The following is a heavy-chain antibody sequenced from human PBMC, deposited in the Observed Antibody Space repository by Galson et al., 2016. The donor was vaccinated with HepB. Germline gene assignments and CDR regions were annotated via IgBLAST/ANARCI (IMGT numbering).Heavy chain of an antibody. Sequence: SVKVSCKAFGDVFITYGISWVRQAPGQGLEWMGWIGANNGNTNYAQKFQDRVTMTTDTSPTTTDLELRSLRSDDTAVYYCVRDRSQHHFASTLGGSWGQGTLVTVSS. CDR3: VRDRSQHHFASTLGGS. CDR2: IGANNGNT. D-gene: IGHD2/OR15-2a*01. J-gene: IGHJ5*02. V-gene: IGHV1-18*01. CDR1: GDVFITYG.